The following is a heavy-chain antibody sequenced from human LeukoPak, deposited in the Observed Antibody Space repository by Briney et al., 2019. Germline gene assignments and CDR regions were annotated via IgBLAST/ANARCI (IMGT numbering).Heavy chain of an antibody. D-gene: IGHD6-19*01. Sequence: GGSLRLSCAASGFTFSSYAMNWVRQAPGKGLEWVSAISGSGGSTYYADSVKGRFTISRDNSRNTLYLQMNSLRAEDTAVYYCAKSRAGMSPHDAFNIWGQGTMVTVSS. CDR3: AKSRAGMSPHDAFNI. CDR1: GFTFSSYA. J-gene: IGHJ3*02. CDR2: ISGSGGST. V-gene: IGHV3-23*01.